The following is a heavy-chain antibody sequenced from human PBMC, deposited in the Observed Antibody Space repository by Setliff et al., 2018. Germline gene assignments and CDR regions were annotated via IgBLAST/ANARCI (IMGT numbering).Heavy chain of an antibody. CDR2: LYYSGTT. CDR1: GASISGYY. V-gene: IGHV4-59*12. Sequence: SETLSLTCSVSGASISGYYWSWIRQSPTKGLEWIGSLYYSGTTSYNPSLKSRVTMSADTSKNVLSLRLTSVTAADTAVYYCAKEYVVISFVRNSHQHYGMDVWGPGTTVTVSS. D-gene: IGHD2-21*01. J-gene: IGHJ6*02. CDR3: AKEYVVISFVRNSHQHYGMDV.